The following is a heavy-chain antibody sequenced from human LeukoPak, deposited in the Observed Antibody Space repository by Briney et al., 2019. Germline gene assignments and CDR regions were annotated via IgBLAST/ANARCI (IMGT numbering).Heavy chain of an antibody. CDR2: ISSSSSYI. D-gene: IGHD3-22*01. CDR3: ARDKQYYDSSGYFDY. V-gene: IGHV3-21*01. Sequence: GGSLRLSCAASGFTFSSYSMNWVRQAPGKGLEWVSSISSSSSYIYYADSVRGRFTISRDNAKNSLYLQMNSLRAEDTAVYYCARDKQYYDSSGYFDYWGQGTLVTVSS. J-gene: IGHJ4*02. CDR1: GFTFSSYS.